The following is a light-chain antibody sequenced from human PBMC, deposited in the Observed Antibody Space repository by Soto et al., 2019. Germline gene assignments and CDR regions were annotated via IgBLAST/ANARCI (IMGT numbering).Light chain of an antibody. CDR2: GAS. J-gene: IGKJ4*01. Sequence: EIVLTQSPGTLSLSPGERATLSCRASQSVSSSYLAWYQQKPGQAPRLLIYGASSRATGIPDRFSGSGSGTDFPLTISRLEPEDFAVYYCQQYGSSPLAFGGGTKMESK. CDR3: QQYGSSPLA. V-gene: IGKV3-20*01. CDR1: QSVSSSY.